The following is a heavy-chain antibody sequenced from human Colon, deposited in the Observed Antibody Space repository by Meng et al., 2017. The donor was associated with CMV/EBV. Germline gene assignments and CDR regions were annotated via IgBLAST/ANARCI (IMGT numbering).Heavy chain of an antibody. CDR3: VRESWYFDF. CDR2: IYPQDGGT. CDR1: XYTXTXXH. D-gene: IGHD6-13*01. V-gene: IGHV1-2*02. Sequence: VXXSCKXXXYTXTXXHLHWVXQAPGXXXEXMGWIYPQDGGTYFAQKFQDRVTLTRDTSITTAYMELSGLTSDDTAIYYCVRESWYFDFWGEGTLVTVSS. J-gene: IGHJ4*02.